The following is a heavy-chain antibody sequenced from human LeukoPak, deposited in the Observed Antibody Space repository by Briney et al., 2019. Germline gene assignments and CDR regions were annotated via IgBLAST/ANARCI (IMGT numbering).Heavy chain of an antibody. CDR2: ISGGGIST. CDR3: AKGSGGVRGPPYYLDY. CDR1: GFTFGSYA. J-gene: IGHJ4*02. D-gene: IGHD3-16*01. V-gene: IGHV3-23*01. Sequence: GGSLRLSCAASGFTFGSYAMSWVRQAPGKGLEWVSVISGGGISTYYADTVKGRFIISRDNSKNTLHLQMNSLRAEDTAVYYCAKGSGGVRGPPYYLDYWGQGTLVTVSS.